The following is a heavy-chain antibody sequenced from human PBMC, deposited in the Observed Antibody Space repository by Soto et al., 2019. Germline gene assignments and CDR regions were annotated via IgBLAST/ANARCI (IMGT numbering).Heavy chain of an antibody. CDR1: GFTFSSYA. J-gene: IGHJ3*02. D-gene: IGHD3-9*01. V-gene: IGHV3-33*08. CDR2: IWYDGSNK. Sequence: LSCAASGFTFSSYAMSWVRQAPGKGLEWVAVIWYDGSNKYYADSVKGRFTISRDNSKNTLYLQMNSLRAEDTAVYYCASALDTIFSEDFDIWGQGTMVTVSS. CDR3: ASALDTIFSEDFDI.